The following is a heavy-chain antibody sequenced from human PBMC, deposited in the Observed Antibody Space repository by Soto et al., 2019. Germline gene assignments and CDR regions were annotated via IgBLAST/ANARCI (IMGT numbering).Heavy chain of an antibody. Sequence: EVQLLESGGGLVQPGGSLRLSCAASGFTFSSYAMSWVRQAPGKGLEWVSAISGSGGSTYDADSVKGRFTISRDNSKNTLYLQMNSLRAEDTAVYYCAKGPGAASGTRWDYWGQGTLVTVSS. D-gene: IGHD6-13*01. CDR1: GFTFSSYA. J-gene: IGHJ4*02. V-gene: IGHV3-23*01. CDR2: ISGSGGST. CDR3: AKGPGAASGTRWDY.